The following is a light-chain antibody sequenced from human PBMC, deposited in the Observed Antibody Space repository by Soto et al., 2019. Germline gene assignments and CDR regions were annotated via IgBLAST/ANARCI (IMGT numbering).Light chain of an antibody. CDR3: FSYTGRVTFVI. V-gene: IGLV2-11*01. J-gene: IGLJ2*01. CDR2: DVT. Sequence: QSALTQPRSVSGSPGQSVTISCTATSDDVDFSTYVSWYQQRPGKAPKLLIFDVTQRPSGVPHRFAGSKSGDTASLTISGLQADDEADYFCFSYTGRVTFVIFGGGTKLTVL. CDR1: SDDVDFSTY.